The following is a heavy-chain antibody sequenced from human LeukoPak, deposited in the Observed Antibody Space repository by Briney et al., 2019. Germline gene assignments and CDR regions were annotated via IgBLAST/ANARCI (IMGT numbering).Heavy chain of an antibody. CDR3: ARDRSFLGVTIESFDY. V-gene: IGHV3-30*04. CDR1: GFTFSSYA. CDR2: ISYGGSHK. D-gene: IGHD2-21*02. J-gene: IGHJ4*02. Sequence: PGGSLRLSCAASGFTFSSYATHWVRQAPGKGLGWVAVISYGGSHKFYAESVKGRFTISRDDSKNTVYLQMNSMRPEDTAVYYCARDRSFLGVTIESFDYWGQGTLVTVSS.